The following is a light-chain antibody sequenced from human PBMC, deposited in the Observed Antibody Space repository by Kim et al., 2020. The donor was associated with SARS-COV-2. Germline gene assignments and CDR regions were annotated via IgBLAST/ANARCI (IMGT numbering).Light chain of an antibody. J-gene: IGKJ1*01. CDR1: SISTY. Sequence: SISTYLNWYQQKPGKAPKVLIYSASNLQSGVPSRFSGSGSGTDFTLTISSLQPEDVATYYCHQTYSTWTFGQGTKVDIK. CDR2: SAS. V-gene: IGKV1-39*01. CDR3: HQTYSTWT.